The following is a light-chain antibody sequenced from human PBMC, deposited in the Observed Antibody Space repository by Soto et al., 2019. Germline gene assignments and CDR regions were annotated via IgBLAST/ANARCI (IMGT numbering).Light chain of an antibody. CDR2: AAS. J-gene: IGKJ1*01. CDR1: QSISTY. CDR3: QQSYSTLWT. Sequence: DIQMTQSPSSLSASVGDRVTITCRASQSISTYLNWYQQKPGKAPKLLIYAASNLQSGVPSRFSGSGSGTDFTLIISSLQPEDSATYYCQQSYSTLWTFGQGTKVEIK. V-gene: IGKV1-39*01.